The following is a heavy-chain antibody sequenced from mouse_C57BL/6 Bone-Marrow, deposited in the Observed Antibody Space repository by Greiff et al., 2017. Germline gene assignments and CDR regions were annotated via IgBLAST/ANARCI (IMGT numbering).Heavy chain of an antibody. CDR1: GYTFTSYW. D-gene: IGHD2-2*01. J-gene: IGHJ4*01. Sequence: QVHVKQPGTELVKPGASVKLSCKASGYTFTSYWMHWVKQRPGQGLEWIGNINPSNGGTNYNEKFKSKATLTVDKSSSTAYMQLSSLTSEDSAVYYCARRLNYGYDGNYWAMDYWGQGTSVTVSS. CDR2: INPSNGGT. V-gene: IGHV1-53*01. CDR3: ARRLNYGYDGNYWAMDY.